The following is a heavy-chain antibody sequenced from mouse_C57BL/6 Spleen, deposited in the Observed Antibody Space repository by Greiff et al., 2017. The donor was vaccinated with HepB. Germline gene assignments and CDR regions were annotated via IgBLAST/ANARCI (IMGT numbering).Heavy chain of an antibody. J-gene: IGHJ4*01. Sequence: QVHVKQPGAELVKPGASVKLSCKASGYTFTSYWMHWVKQRPGRGLEWIGRIDPNSGGTKYNEKFKSKATLTVDKPSSTAYMQLSSLTSEDSAVYYCARYDYDGPYYAMDYWGQGTSVTVSS. CDR1: GYTFTSYW. V-gene: IGHV1-72*01. D-gene: IGHD2-4*01. CDR3: ARYDYDGPYYAMDY. CDR2: IDPNSGGT.